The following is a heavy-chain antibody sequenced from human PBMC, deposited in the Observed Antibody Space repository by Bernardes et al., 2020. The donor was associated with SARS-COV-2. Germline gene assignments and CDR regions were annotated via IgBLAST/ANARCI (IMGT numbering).Heavy chain of an antibody. CDR3: AKDKMITLVGYYYGMDV. J-gene: IGHJ6*02. CDR2: ISWNSGSI. D-gene: IGHD3-16*01. V-gene: IGHV3-9*01. CDR1: GFTFDDYA. Sequence: GGSLRLSCAASGFTFDDYAMHWVRQAPGKGLEWVSGISWNSGSIGYADSVKGRFTISRDNAKNSLYLQMNSLRAEDTALYYCAKDKMITLVGYYYGMDVWGQGTTVTVSS.